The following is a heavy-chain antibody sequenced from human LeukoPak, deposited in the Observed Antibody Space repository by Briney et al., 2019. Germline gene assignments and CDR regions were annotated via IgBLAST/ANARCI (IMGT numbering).Heavy chain of an antibody. J-gene: IGHJ4*02. CDR3: AREMKDSSGSFLAH. CDR2: ISSSSSYI. V-gene: IGHV3-21*01. D-gene: IGHD3-22*01. Sequence: GGSLRLSCAASGFTFSSYSMNWVRQAPGKGLEWVSSISSSSSYIYYADSVKGRFTISRDNAKNSLYLQMNSLRAGDTALYYCAREMKDSSGSFLAHWGQGTLVTVSS. CDR1: GFTFSSYS.